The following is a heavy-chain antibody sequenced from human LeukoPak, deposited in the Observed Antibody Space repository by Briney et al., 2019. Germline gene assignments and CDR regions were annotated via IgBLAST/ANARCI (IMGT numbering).Heavy chain of an antibody. CDR1: GYTFTGYY. V-gene: IGHV1-2*02. CDR2: INPNSGGT. Sequence: EASVKVSCKASGYTFTGYYMHWVRQAPGQGLEWVGWINPNSGGTNYAQKFQGRVTMTRDTSISTAYMELSRLRSDDTAVYYCARDYSSSWYGGLYYYYYGMDVWGQGTTVTVSS. J-gene: IGHJ6*02. D-gene: IGHD6-13*01. CDR3: ARDYSSSWYGGLYYYYYGMDV.